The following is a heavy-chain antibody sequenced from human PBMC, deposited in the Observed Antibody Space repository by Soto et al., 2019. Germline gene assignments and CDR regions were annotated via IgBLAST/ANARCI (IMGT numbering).Heavy chain of an antibody. V-gene: IGHV3-30-3*01. Sequence: QVQLVESGGGVVQPGRSLRLSCAASGFTFSSYAMHWVRQAPGKGLEWVAVISYDGSNKYYADSVKGRFTISRDNSKNTLYLQMNSLRAEDTAVYYCARDWRPQGGYHYYYGMDVWGQGTTVTVSS. D-gene: IGHD1-1*01. CDR1: GFTFSSYA. CDR2: ISYDGSNK. J-gene: IGHJ6*02. CDR3: ARDWRPQGGYHYYYGMDV.